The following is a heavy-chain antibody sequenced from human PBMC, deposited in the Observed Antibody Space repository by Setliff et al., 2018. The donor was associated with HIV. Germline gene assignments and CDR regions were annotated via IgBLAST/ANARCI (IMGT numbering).Heavy chain of an antibody. CDR2: LPHSGVT. Sequence: PSETLSLTCTVSGGSINSRDYSWGWIRQPPGEGLEWIVSLPHSGVTYYNPSLNSRVTISADISKNEFSLNLRSVTAADTAVYFCARDRFGVPANDWGQGILVTVSS. J-gene: IGHJ4*02. V-gene: IGHV4-39*07. CDR3: ARDRFGVPAND. CDR1: GGSINSRDYS. D-gene: IGHD3-3*01.